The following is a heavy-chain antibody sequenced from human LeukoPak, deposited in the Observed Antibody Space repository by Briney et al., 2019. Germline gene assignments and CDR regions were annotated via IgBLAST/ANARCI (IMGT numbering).Heavy chain of an antibody. CDR1: GYTFTGYY. D-gene: IGHD3-22*01. Sequence: ASVKVSCKASGYTFTGYYMHWVRQAPGQGLEWMGWINPNSGGTNYAQKFQGRVTMTGDTSISTAYMELSRLRSDDTAVYYCATTYYYDSSGYYSWYFDLWGRGTLVTVSS. CDR3: ATTYYYDSSGYYSWYFDL. CDR2: INPNSGGT. J-gene: IGHJ2*01. V-gene: IGHV1-2*02.